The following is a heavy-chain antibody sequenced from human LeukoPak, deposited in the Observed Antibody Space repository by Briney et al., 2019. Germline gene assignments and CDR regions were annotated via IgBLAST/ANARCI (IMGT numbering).Heavy chain of an antibody. J-gene: IGHJ4*02. D-gene: IGHD3-22*01. CDR3: AKGPQLGSGYHLDY. CDR2: ISGSGGNT. CDR1: GFTVSSYG. V-gene: IGHV3-23*01. Sequence: GGSLRLSCAASGFTVSSYGMTWVRQAPGKGPEWVSLISGSGGNTYYADSVKGRFTISRDNSKNTLYLQMNSLRAEDTAVYYCAKGPQLGSGYHLDYWGQGTLVTVSS.